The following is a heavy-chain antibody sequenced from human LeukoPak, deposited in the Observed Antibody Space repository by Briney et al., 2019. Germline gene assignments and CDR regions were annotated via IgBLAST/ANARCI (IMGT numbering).Heavy chain of an antibody. V-gene: IGHV4-39*01. CDR1: GGSISSSSYY. D-gene: IGHD6-19*01. J-gene: IGHJ4*02. CDR3: GTVAGQSIDY. Sequence: SETLSLTCTVSGGSISSSSYYWGWVRQPPGKGLESIGSIYYSGSTYYNPSLKSRVTISVDTSKNQFSLKLSSVTAADTAVYYCGTVAGQSIDYWGQGTLVTVSS. CDR2: IYYSGST.